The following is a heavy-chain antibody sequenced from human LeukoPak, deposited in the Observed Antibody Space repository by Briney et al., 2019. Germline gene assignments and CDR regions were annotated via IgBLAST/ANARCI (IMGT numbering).Heavy chain of an antibody. J-gene: IGHJ5*02. Sequence: ASVKVSCKASGYTFTSYGISWVRQAPGQGLEWVGWISAYNGDTKYAQKFQGRVTMTTDTSTSTAYMELRSLRSDDTAVYYCAREASTAWPNWFDPWGQGTLVTVSS. CDR3: AREASTAWPNWFDP. V-gene: IGHV1-18*01. CDR1: GYTFTSYG. CDR2: ISAYNGDT. D-gene: IGHD2-21*02.